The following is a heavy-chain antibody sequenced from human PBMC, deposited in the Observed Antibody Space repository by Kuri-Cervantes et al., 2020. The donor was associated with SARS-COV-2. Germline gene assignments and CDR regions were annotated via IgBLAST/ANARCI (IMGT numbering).Heavy chain of an antibody. Sequence: ASVKVSCKASGYTLTSYGSNWVRQATGQGLEWMGWMNPNSGNTGYAQKFQGRVTITRNTSISTAHMELSSLRSEDTAVYYCARGGVVPEVSFDYWGQGTLVTVSS. V-gene: IGHV1-8*03. CDR1: GYTLTSYG. CDR2: MNPNSGNT. CDR3: ARGGVVPEVSFDY. D-gene: IGHD2-2*01. J-gene: IGHJ4*02.